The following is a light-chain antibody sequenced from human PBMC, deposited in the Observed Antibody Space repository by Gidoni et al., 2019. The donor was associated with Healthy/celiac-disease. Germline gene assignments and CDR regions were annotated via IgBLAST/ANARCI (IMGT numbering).Light chain of an antibody. V-gene: IGLV1-44*01. Sequence: QSGLTQPPSASGTPGPRVTISCSGRSSNIGSNTVNWYQQLPGTAPKLLIYSNNHRPSGVPDRFSGSKSGTSASLAISGLQSEDEADYYCAAWDDSLNVHVVFGGGTKLTVL. CDR2: SNN. CDR1: SSNIGSNT. J-gene: IGLJ2*01. CDR3: AAWDDSLNVHVV.